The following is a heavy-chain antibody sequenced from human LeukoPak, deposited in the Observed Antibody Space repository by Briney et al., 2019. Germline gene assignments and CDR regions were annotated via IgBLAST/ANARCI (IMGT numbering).Heavy chain of an antibody. J-gene: IGHJ4*02. D-gene: IGHD3-22*01. V-gene: IGHV3-21*01. Sequence: PGGSLRLSCGASGFTVSNNHMNWVRQAPGKGLEWVSSISSTSTYIYYVDSVKGRFTISRDNAKNSLYLQMNSLRAEDTAVYYCARGRKSTYYDSSDYYLYYFDYWGQGTLVTVSS. CDR3: ARGRKSTYYDSSDYYLYYFDY. CDR1: GFTVSNNH. CDR2: ISSTSTYI.